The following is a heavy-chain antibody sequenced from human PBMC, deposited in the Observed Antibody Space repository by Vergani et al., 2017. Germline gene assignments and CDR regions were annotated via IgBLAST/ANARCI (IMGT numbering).Heavy chain of an antibody. V-gene: IGHV1-69*02. CDR3: ARGRRERGYSGYEYYYYGMDV. J-gene: IGHJ6*02. Sequence: QVQLVQSGAEVKKPGSSVKVSCKASGVTFSSYTISWVRQAPGQGLEWMGRIIPILGIANYAQKFQGRGTITADKSTSTAYMELSSLRSEDTAVYYCARGRRERGYSGYEYYYYGMDVWDQGTTVTVSS. D-gene: IGHD5-12*01. CDR1: GVTFSSYT. CDR2: IIPILGIA.